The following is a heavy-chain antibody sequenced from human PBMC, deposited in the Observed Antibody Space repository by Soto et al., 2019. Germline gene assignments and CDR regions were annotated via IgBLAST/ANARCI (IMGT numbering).Heavy chain of an antibody. CDR1: GVTFSSYT. CDR3: RWLINGASDVSDF. V-gene: IGHV1-69*02. CDR2: IIPIIGIT. D-gene: IGHD4-17*01. Sequence: QVQLVQSGAEVKKPGSSVKVSCKASGVTFSSYTISWVRQAPGQGLEWLGRIIPIIGITNYAQKFQGRVTIIAYKSTSTVHMELSSLGSEYTAMYYSRWLINGASDVSDFWGQGTMVTVSS. J-gene: IGHJ3*01.